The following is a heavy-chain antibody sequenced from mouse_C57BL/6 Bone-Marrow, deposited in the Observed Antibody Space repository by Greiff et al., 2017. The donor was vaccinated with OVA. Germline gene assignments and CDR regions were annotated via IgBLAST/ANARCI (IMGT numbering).Heavy chain of an antibody. CDR1: GYTFTSYW. J-gene: IGHJ4*01. CDR2: IDPSDSYT. Sequence: QVQRKQPGAELVKPGASVKLSCKASGYTFTSYWMQWVKQRPGQGLEWIGEIDPSDSYTNYNQKFKGKATLTVDTSSSTAYMQLSSLTSEDSAVYYCARDAMDYWGQGTSVTVSS. CDR3: ARDAMDY. V-gene: IGHV1-50*01.